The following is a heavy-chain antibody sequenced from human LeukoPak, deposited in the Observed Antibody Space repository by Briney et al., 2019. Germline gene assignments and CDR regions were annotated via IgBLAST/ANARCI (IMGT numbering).Heavy chain of an antibody. CDR3: ASFGRFGRTFDY. V-gene: IGHV4-59*08. J-gene: IGHJ4*02. CDR1: GGSISSYY. Sequence: PSETLSLTCTVSGGSISSYYWSWIRQPPGKGLEWIGYIYYSGSTNYNPSLKSRVTISVDTSKNQFSLRLSSVTAADTAVYYCASFGRFGRTFDYWGQGTLVTVSS. D-gene: IGHD3-10*01. CDR2: IYYSGST.